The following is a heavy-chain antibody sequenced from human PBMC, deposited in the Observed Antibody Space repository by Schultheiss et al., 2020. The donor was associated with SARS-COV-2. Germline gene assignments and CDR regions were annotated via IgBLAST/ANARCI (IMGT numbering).Heavy chain of an antibody. D-gene: IGHD3-10*01. V-gene: IGHV4-4*07. J-gene: IGHJ3*02. CDR3: ARCMVRGVMSDI. CDR2: IYTSGST. CDR1: GGSISSYY. Sequence: GSLRLSCTVSGGSISSYYWSWIRQPAGKGLEWIGRIYTSGSTNYNPSLKSRVTISVDTSKNQFSLKLSSVTAADTAVYYCARCMVRGVMSDIWGQGTMVTVSS.